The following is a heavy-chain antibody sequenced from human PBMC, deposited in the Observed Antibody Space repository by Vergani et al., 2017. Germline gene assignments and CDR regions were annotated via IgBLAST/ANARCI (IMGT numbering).Heavy chain of an antibody. J-gene: IGHJ6*02. CDR3: AREDPRWELLLGYYYGMDV. V-gene: IGHV3-48*01. CDR2: ISSSSSTI. CDR1: GFTFSSYS. Sequence: EVQLVESGGGLVQPGGSLRLSCAASGFTFSSYSMNWVRQAPGKGLEWVSYISSSSSTIYYADSVKGRFTISRDNAKNSLYMQMNSLRAEDTAVYYCAREDPRWELLLGYYYGMDVWGQGTTVTVSS. D-gene: IGHD1-26*01.